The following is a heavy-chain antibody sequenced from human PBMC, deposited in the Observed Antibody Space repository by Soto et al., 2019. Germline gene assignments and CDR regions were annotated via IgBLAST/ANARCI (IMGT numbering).Heavy chain of an antibody. V-gene: IGHV3-21*01. Sequence: PGGSLRLSCAASGFTFRTYSMNWARRAPGKGLEWVSAISSSSAYIFYSDSVKGRFTISRDNAENSLYLQMNSLRAEDTAVYYCARDLGVTATGPNLDYWGQGTLVTVSS. D-gene: IGHD3-9*01. CDR1: GFTFRTYS. CDR3: ARDLGVTATGPNLDY. J-gene: IGHJ4*02. CDR2: ISSSSAYI.